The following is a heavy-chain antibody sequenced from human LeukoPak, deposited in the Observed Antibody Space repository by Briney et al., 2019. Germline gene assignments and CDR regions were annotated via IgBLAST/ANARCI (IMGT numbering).Heavy chain of an antibody. CDR1: GFTFSSYA. V-gene: IGHV3-30-3*01. Sequence: AGSLRLSCAASGFTFSSYAMHWVRQAPGKGLEWVAVISYDGSNKYYADSVKGRFTITRDNSKNTLYLQMNSLIAEDTAVYYCARVNHWGQGTLVTVSS. CDR3: ARVNH. CDR2: ISYDGSNK. J-gene: IGHJ4*02.